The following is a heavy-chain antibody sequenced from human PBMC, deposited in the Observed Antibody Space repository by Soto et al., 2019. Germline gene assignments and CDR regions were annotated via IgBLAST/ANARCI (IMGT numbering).Heavy chain of an antibody. CDR1: GFTFSSYW. J-gene: IGHJ6*03. V-gene: IGHV3-74*01. D-gene: IGHD3-10*01. Sequence: EVQLVESGGGLVQPGGSLRLSCAASGFTFSSYWMHWVHQAPGKGLVWVSRINSDGSSTSYADSVKGRFTISRDNAKNTLYLQMHSLRAEDTAVSYCATTNYYGSGSYYIYYYYYMDVWGKGTTVTVSS. CDR3: ATTNYYGSGSYYIYYYYYMDV. CDR2: INSDGSST.